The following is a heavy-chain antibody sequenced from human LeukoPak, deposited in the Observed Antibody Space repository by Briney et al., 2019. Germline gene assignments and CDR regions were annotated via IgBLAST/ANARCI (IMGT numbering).Heavy chain of an antibody. D-gene: IGHD3-22*01. J-gene: IGHJ4*02. V-gene: IGHV4-34*01. CDR3: VTYYFDSSGPKKNY. CDR1: GGSFSGYY. CDR2: INHSGST. Sequence: SETLSLTCAVYGGSFSGYYWSWIRQPPGEGLEWIGEINHSGSTNYNPSLKSRVTISVDTSKKQFSLKLSSVTAADTAVYYCVTYYFDSSGPKKNYWGQGTLVTVSS.